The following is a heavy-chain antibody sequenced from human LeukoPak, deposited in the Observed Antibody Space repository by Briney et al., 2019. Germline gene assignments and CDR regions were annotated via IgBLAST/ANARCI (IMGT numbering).Heavy chain of an antibody. D-gene: IGHD6-19*01. CDR1: GGSISSGGYY. Sequence: SETLSLTCAVSGGSISSGGYYWSWIRQPPGKGLEWIGEINHSGSTNYNPSLKSRVTISVDTSKNQFSLKLSSVTAADTAVYYCARVAVAAINDYWGQGTLVTVSS. CDR3: ARVAVAAINDY. J-gene: IGHJ4*02. CDR2: INHSGST. V-gene: IGHV4-34*01.